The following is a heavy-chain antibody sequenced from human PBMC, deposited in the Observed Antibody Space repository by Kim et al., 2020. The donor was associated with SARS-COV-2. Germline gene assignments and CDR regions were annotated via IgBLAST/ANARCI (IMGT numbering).Heavy chain of an antibody. V-gene: IGHV3-33*01. CDR3: ARAVGAFVDY. CDR2: NK. Sequence: NKYYADSVKGRFTISRDNSKNTLYLQMNSLRAEDTAVYYCARAVGAFVDYWGQGTLVTVSS. D-gene: IGHD1-26*01. J-gene: IGHJ4*02.